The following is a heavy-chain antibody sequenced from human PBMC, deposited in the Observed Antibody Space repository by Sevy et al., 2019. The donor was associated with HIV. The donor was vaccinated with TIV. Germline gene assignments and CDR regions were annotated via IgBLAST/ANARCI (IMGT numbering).Heavy chain of an antibody. D-gene: IGHD1-26*01. CDR2: IYTSGRT. CDR3: ARDGIRRDYYHGMDV. CDR1: GDSISSGNHW. V-gene: IGHV4-61*02. Sequence: SEILSLTCTVSGDSISSGNHWWSWIRQPAGKGLEWIGRIYTSGRTIYNPVLMSRVTMSVDTSTNQFFLNLNSVTAADTAVYYCARDGIRRDYYHGMDVWGQGTTVTVSS. J-gene: IGHJ6*02.